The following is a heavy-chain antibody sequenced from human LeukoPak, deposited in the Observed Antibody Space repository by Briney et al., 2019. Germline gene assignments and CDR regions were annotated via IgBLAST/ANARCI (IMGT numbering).Heavy chain of an antibody. V-gene: IGHV1-2*02. CDR2: INPNSGGT. Sequence: ASVKVSCKASGYTFTGYYMHWVRQAPGQGLEWMGWINPNSGGTNYAQKFQGRVTMTRGTSISTAYMELSRLRSDDTAVYYCARDGMVRGVIIGSYGMDVWGQGTTVTVSS. CDR3: ARDGMVRGVIIGSYGMDV. J-gene: IGHJ6*02. D-gene: IGHD3-10*01. CDR1: GYTFTGYY.